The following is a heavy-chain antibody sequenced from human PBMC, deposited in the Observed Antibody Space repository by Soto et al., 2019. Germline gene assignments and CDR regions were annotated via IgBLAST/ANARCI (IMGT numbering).Heavy chain of an antibody. J-gene: IGHJ4*02. CDR2: ISSSSSYI. CDR3: ATDLLTGQYYFDY. CDR1: GFTFSSYS. V-gene: IGHV3-21*01. D-gene: IGHD3-9*01. Sequence: GGSLRLSCAASGFTFSSYSMSWVRQAPGKGLEWVSSISSSSSYIYYADSVKGRFTISRDNAKNSLYLQMNSLRAEDTAVYYCATDLLTGQYYFDYWGQGTLVTVSS.